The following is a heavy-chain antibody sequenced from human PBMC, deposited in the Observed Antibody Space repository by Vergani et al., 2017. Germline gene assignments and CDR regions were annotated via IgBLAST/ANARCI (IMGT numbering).Heavy chain of an antibody. CDR2: INNDGHT. CDR3: AVRPRVNLVGGEIVTKRTFDY. V-gene: IGHV4-34*01. J-gene: IGHJ4*02. Sequence: QVQMHQWGAGVVKPSGTLSLTCAVFGESFSSFYRSWIRQPPGKGLEWIGEINNDGHTHYNPSLESRVTVSRDTAYNQFSLNLMSVTAADTSMYYCAVRPRVNLVGGEIVTKRTFDYWSQGSLVTVSS. D-gene: IGHD3-10*01. CDR1: GESFSSFY.